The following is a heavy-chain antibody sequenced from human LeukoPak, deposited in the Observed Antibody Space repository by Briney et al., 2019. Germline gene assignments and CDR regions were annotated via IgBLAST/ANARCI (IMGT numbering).Heavy chain of an antibody. Sequence: SETLSLTCTVSGGSISGYYWNWVRQPADRGLEWVGRLYSSGATYYNPSLKSRLTMSVDTSKNQFSLKLRSVTAADTAVYYCARGSSGSTKRYYFDSWGQGALVTVPS. J-gene: IGHJ4*02. CDR3: ARGSSGSTKRYYFDS. V-gene: IGHV4-4*07. D-gene: IGHD6-19*01. CDR2: LYSSGAT. CDR1: GGSISGYY.